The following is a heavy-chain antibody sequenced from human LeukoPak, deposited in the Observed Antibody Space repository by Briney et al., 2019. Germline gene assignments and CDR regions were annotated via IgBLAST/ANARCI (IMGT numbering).Heavy chain of an antibody. J-gene: IGHJ4*02. D-gene: IGHD3-3*01. CDR3: ASTLRFLPYRRFDY. CDR2: IYQSGCVCS. CDR1: GGSIISSNYY. V-gene: IGHV4-39*01. Sequence: PSETLSLTCSVSGGSIISSNYYWGWIRQPPGKGLERIGSIYQSGCVCSSYNPSLKSRVTISGDTSKKQFFLRLSSVTAADTAVYYCASTLRFLPYRRFDYWGQGTLVTVPS.